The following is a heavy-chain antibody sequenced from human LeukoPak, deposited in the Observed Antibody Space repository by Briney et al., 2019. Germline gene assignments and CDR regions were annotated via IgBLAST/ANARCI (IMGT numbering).Heavy chain of an antibody. CDR2: IYYSGST. D-gene: IGHD6-19*01. V-gene: IGHV4-39*01. J-gene: IGHJ4*02. Sequence: SETLSFTCTVSGGSISSSSYYWGWIRQPPGKGLEWIGSIYYSGSTYYNPSLKSRVTISVDTSKNQFSLKLSSVTAADTAVYYCARRFSSGWSYYFDYWGQGTLVTVSS. CDR1: GGSISSSSYY. CDR3: ARRFSSGWSYYFDY.